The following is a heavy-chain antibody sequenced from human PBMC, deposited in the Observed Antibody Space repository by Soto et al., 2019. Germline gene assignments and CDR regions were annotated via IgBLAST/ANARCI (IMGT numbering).Heavy chain of an antibody. CDR1: GFTFSSYA. V-gene: IGHV3-23*01. J-gene: IGHJ4*02. Sequence: GGSLRLSCAASGFTFSSYAMSWVRQAPGKGLEWVSAISGSGGSTYYADSVKGRFTISRANSKNTLYLQMNSLRAEDTAVYYCANANIPGWSSGYYFDYWGQGTLVTVSS. CDR3: ANANIPGWSSGYYFDY. CDR2: ISGSGGST. D-gene: IGHD3-22*01.